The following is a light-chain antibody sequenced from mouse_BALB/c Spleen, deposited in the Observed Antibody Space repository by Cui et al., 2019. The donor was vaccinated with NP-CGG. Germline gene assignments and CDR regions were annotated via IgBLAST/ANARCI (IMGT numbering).Light chain of an antibody. V-gene: IGLV1*01. CDR2: GTN. Sequence: AVIQESAPTTSPGETVTLTCRSSTGAVTTSNYANWVQEKPDHLFTGLIGGTNNRAPRVPARFSGSLIGDKAALTITGAQTEDEAIYFCALWYSNHWVFGGGTKLTVL. J-gene: IGLJ1*01. CDR1: TGAVTTSNY. CDR3: ALWYSNHWV.